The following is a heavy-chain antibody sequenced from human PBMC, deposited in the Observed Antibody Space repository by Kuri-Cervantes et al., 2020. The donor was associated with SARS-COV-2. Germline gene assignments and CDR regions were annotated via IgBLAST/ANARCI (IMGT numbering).Heavy chain of an antibody. CDR2: FYDSDTT. V-gene: IGHV4-30-4*08. CDR3: ARVRRQLVRTNWYFDL. D-gene: IGHD6-6*01. CDR1: GGSISSHY. Sequence: SETLSLTCTVSGGSISSHYWSWIRQSPGKGLEWIGYFYDSDTTYYNPSLEGRFSISADTSRNQFSLKVNSVAATDTAVYYCARVRRQLVRTNWYFDLWGRGTLVTVSS. J-gene: IGHJ2*01.